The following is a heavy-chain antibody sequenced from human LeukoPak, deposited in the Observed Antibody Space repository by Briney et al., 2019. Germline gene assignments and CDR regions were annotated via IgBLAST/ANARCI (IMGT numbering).Heavy chain of an antibody. CDR1: GGSISSGGYY. CDR2: IYHSGST. D-gene: IGHD3-9*01. V-gene: IGHV4-39*07. J-gene: IGHJ3*02. Sequence: PSQTLSLTCTVSGGSISSGGYYWGWIRQPPGKGLEWIGSIYHSGSTYYNPSLKSRVTISVDTSKNQFSLKLSSVTAADTAVYYCARVDILTGYYDIWGQGTMVTVSS. CDR3: ARVDILTGYYDI.